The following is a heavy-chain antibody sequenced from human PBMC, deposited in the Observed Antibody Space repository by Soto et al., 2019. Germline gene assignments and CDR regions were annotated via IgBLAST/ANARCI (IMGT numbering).Heavy chain of an antibody. CDR1: GGSISSGGYS. CDR3: ARSYYYDSSGYDY. Sequence: SETLSLTCAVSGGSISSGGYSWSWIRQPPGKGLEWIGYIYHSGSSYYNSSLKGRVTISVDRSKNQFSLKLNSVTAADTAVYYCARSYYYDSSGYDYWGQGTLVTVSS. V-gene: IGHV4-30-2*02. J-gene: IGHJ4*02. D-gene: IGHD3-22*01. CDR2: IYHSGSS.